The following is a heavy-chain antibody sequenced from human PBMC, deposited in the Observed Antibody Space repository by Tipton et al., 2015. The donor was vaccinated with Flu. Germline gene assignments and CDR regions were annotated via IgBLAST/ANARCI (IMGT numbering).Heavy chain of an antibody. J-gene: IGHJ4*02. D-gene: IGHD6-19*01. Sequence: TLSLTCTVSGGSISSSSYYWGWIRQPPGKGLEWIGSIYYSGSTYYNPSLKSRVTISVDTSKNQFSLKLSSVTAADTAVYYCARVVGYSSGWDFDYWGQGTLVTVSS. CDR3: ARVVGYSSGWDFDY. CDR1: GGSISSSSYY. V-gene: IGHV4-39*07. CDR2: IYYSGST.